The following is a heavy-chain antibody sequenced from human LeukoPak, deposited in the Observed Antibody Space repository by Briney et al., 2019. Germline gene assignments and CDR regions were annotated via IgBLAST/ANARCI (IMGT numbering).Heavy chain of an antibody. D-gene: IGHD6-13*01. CDR2: ISYDGSNK. CDR1: GFTFSSYA. V-gene: IGHV3-30*01. CDR3: ARALYSRGGY. J-gene: IGHJ4*02. Sequence: GRSLRLSCAASGFTFSSYAMHWVRQAPGKGLEWVAVISYDGSNKYYADSVKGRFTISRDNPKNTLYLQMNSLRAEDTAVYYCARALYSRGGYWGQGTLVTVSS.